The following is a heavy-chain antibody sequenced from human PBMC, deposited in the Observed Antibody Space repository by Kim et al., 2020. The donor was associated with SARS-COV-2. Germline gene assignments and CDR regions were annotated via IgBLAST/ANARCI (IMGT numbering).Heavy chain of an antibody. Sequence: GGSLRLSCAASGFTFSSYGMHWVRQAPGKGLEWGAVISYDGSNKYYADSVKGRFTISRDNSKNTLYLQMNSLRAEDTAVYYCAKEWLRFPRGDYYYGMDVWGQGTTVTVSS. J-gene: IGHJ6*02. CDR1: GFTFSSYG. CDR2: ISYDGSNK. D-gene: IGHD5-12*01. V-gene: IGHV3-30*18. CDR3: AKEWLRFPRGDYYYGMDV.